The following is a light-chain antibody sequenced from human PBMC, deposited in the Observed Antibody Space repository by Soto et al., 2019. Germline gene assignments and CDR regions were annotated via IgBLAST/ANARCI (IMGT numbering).Light chain of an antibody. CDR2: ASS. J-gene: IGKJ5*01. CDR1: QSISSN. V-gene: IGKV3-20*01. Sequence: IVLTQSPGTLSLSPGERATLSCRASQSISSNLAWYQQKPGQAPRLLIYASSTRATGIPARFSGSGSWTDFTLTISRLEPEDFAVYYCQQYGSSPITFGQGTRLEIK. CDR3: QQYGSSPIT.